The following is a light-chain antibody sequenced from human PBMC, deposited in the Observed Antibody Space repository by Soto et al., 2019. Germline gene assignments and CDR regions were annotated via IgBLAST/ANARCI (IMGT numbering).Light chain of an antibody. CDR2: KAS. Sequence: DIQMTQSPSTLSGSVGDRFTITCMASQTISSWLAWYQQKPGKAPKLLIYKASTLKSGVPSRFSGSGSGTEFTLTISSLQPDDFATYYCQPYNSYSEAFGQGTQVDIK. CDR1: QTISSW. J-gene: IGKJ1*01. CDR3: QPYNSYSEA. V-gene: IGKV1-5*03.